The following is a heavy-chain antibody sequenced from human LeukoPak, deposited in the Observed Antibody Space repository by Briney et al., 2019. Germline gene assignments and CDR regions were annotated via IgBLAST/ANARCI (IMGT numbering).Heavy chain of an antibody. V-gene: IGHV3-53*01. CDR3: ASRPSQQLS. Sequence: GGSLRLSCAASGFTVSSNYMSWVRQAPGKGLDWVSVIYSGGSTYYADSAKGRFTISRYNSKNTLYLQMNSLRAEDTAVYYCASRPSQQLSWGQGTLVTVSS. J-gene: IGHJ5*02. D-gene: IGHD6-13*01. CDR1: GFTVSSNY. CDR2: IYSGGST.